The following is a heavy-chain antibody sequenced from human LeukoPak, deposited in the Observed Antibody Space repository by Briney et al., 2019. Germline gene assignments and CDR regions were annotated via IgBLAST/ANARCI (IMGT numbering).Heavy chain of an antibody. Sequence: ASVKVSCEASGYTLTKYGISWVRQAPGQGLEWMGWISAYNGNTNYAQKLQGRVTMTTDTSTSTAYMELRSLRSDDTAVYYCARGGKYSGSTIRDYWGQGTLVTVSS. CDR3: ARGGKYSGSTIRDY. V-gene: IGHV1-18*04. D-gene: IGHD5-12*01. J-gene: IGHJ4*02. CDR1: GYTLTKYG. CDR2: ISAYNGNT.